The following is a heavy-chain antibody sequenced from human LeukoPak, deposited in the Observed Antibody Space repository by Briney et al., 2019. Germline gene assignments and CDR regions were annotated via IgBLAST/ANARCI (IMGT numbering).Heavy chain of an antibody. J-gene: IGHJ4*02. Sequence: ASVKVSCKASGYTFTAYYMHWVRQAPGQGLEWMGWINPNSGGTNYAQKFQGRVTMTRDTSISTAYMELSRLRSDDTALYYCAREEGYCSSTSCHIGYWGQGTLVTVSS. V-gene: IGHV1-2*02. D-gene: IGHD2-2*01. CDR3: AREEGYCSSTSCHIGY. CDR1: GYTFTAYY. CDR2: INPNSGGT.